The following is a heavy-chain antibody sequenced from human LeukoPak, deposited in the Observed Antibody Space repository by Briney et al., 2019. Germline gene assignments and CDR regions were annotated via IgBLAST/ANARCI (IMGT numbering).Heavy chain of an antibody. J-gene: IGHJ4*02. D-gene: IGHD2-21*02. V-gene: IGHV4-34*01. CDR1: GFTFSSYS. CDR2: INHSGST. Sequence: PGGSLRLSCAASGFTFSSYSMNWVRQPPGKGLEWIGEINHSGSTNYIPSLKSRVTISVDTSKNQFSLKLSSVTAADTAVYYCASFRGGDYYFDYWGQGTLVTVSS. CDR3: ASFRGGDYYFDY.